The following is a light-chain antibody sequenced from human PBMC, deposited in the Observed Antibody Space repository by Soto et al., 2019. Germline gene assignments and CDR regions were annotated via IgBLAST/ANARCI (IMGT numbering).Light chain of an antibody. J-gene: IGKJ4*01. CDR1: QSVSSSY. Sequence: EIVLTQSPGTLSLSPGERATLSCRASQSVSSSYLAWYQQKPGQAPRLLIYGASSRATGIPDRFSGSGSGTDFTLTSSRREPEDFAGYYCQQYGSSPRVTFGGGTKVEIK. CDR2: GAS. V-gene: IGKV3-20*01. CDR3: QQYGSSPRVT.